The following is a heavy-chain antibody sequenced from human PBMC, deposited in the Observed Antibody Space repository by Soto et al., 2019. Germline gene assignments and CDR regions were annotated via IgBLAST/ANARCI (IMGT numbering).Heavy chain of an antibody. V-gene: IGHV3-30-3*01. Sequence: PGGSLRLSCAASGFTFSSYAMHWVRQAPGKGLEWVAVISYDGSNKYYADSVKGRFTISRDNSKNTLYLQMNSLRAEDTAVYYCARDHYYDSSGYYPTGDYYYYGMDVWGQGTTVTVSS. CDR1: GFTFSSYA. CDR3: ARDHYYDSSGYYPTGDYYYYGMDV. J-gene: IGHJ6*02. D-gene: IGHD3-22*01. CDR2: ISYDGSNK.